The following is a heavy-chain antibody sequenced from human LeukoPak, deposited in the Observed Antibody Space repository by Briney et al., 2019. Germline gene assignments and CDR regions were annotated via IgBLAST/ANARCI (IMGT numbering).Heavy chain of an antibody. J-gene: IGHJ3*02. CDR3: ARRFGELLSHAFDI. V-gene: IGHV1-8*03. CDR1: GYTFTSYD. D-gene: IGHD3-10*01. Sequence: ASVKVSCKTSGYTFTSYDINWVRQATGQGLEWRGWMNPNSGNTGYAQKFQGRVTINRNTSISTAYMELSSLRSEDTAVYYCARRFGELLSHAFDIWGQGTMVTVSS. CDR2: MNPNSGNT.